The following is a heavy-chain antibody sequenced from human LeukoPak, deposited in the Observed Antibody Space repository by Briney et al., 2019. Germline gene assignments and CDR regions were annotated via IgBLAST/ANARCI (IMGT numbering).Heavy chain of an antibody. CDR3: ARDLIPVEMATINPGGYYYYYMDV. CDR2: INPSGGST. Sequence: GASVKVSCKASRYTFTSYYIHWVRQAPGQGLEWMGIINPSGGSTRYAQKFQGRVTITADESTSTAYMELSSLRSEDTAVYYCARDLIPVEMATINPGGYYYYYMDVWGKGTTVTISS. J-gene: IGHJ6*03. CDR1: RYTFTSYY. V-gene: IGHV1-46*01. D-gene: IGHD5-24*01.